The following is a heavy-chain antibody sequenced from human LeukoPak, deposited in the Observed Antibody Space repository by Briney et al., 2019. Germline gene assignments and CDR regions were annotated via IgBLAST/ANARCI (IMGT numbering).Heavy chain of an antibody. J-gene: IGHJ4*02. D-gene: IGHD6-13*01. CDR2: IKSKTDGGTT. CDR3: ARDFTVHREYSSSWYVDY. V-gene: IGHV3-15*01. CDR1: GFTFSNAW. Sequence: PGGSLRLSCAASGFTFSNAWMSWVRQATGKGLEWVGRIKSKTDGGTTDYAAPVKGRFTISRDDSKNTLYLQMNSLRAEDTAVYYCARDFTVHREYSSSWYVDYWGQGTLVTVSS.